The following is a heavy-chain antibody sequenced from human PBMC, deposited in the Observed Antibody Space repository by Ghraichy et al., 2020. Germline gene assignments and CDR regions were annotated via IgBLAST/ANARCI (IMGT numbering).Heavy chain of an antibody. CDR2: ISGCDGST. J-gene: IGHJ4*02. V-gene: IGHV3-23*01. Sequence: GGSLRLSCAASGFTFSRYAMSWVRQAPGKGLEWVSTISGCDGSTYYADSVKGRFTISRDNSKNTLYLQMNSLRAEDTAVYYCAKDGGRTLYYFDYWGQGTLVTVSS. CDR3: AKDGGRTLYYFDY. CDR1: GFTFSRYA. D-gene: IGHD2-15*01.